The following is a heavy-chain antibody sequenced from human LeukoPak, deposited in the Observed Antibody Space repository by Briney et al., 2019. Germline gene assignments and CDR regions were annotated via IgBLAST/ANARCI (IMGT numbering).Heavy chain of an antibody. D-gene: IGHD2-2*01. Sequence: GESLKISCKGSGYSFTSYWIGWVRQMPGKGLEWMGIIYPGDSDTRYSPSFQSQVTISADKSISTAYLQWSSLKASDTAMYYCAGNIVVVPADNYYYYYMDVWGKGTTVTVSS. CDR1: GYSFTSYW. J-gene: IGHJ6*03. CDR2: IYPGDSDT. V-gene: IGHV5-51*01. CDR3: AGNIVVVPADNYYYYYMDV.